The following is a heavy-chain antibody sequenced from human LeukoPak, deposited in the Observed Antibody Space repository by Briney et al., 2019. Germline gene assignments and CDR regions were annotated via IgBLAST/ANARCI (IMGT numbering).Heavy chain of an antibody. J-gene: IGHJ4*02. CDR1: GGSFSGYY. CDR3: ARLKPDSSGFDY. Sequence: PSETLSLTCAVCGGSFSGYYWSWIRQPPGKGLEWIGEINHSGSTNYNPSLKSRVTISVDTSKNQFSLKLSSVTAADTAVYYCARLKPDSSGFDYWGQGTLVTVSS. V-gene: IGHV4-34*01. D-gene: IGHD3-22*01. CDR2: INHSGST.